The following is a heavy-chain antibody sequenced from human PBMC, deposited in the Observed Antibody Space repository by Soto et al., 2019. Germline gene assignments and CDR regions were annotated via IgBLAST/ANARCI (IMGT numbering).Heavy chain of an antibody. J-gene: IGHJ6*03. CDR1: GGTFSSYT. CDR2: IIPILGIA. Sequence: SVKVSCKASGGTFSSYTISWVRQAPGQGLEWMGRIIPILGIANYAQKFQGRVTITADKSTSTAYMELSSLRSEDTAVYYCEGSTIAARRLDYYYYYMDVWGKGTTVTVSS. V-gene: IGHV1-69*02. D-gene: IGHD6-6*01. CDR3: EGSTIAARRLDYYYYYMDV.